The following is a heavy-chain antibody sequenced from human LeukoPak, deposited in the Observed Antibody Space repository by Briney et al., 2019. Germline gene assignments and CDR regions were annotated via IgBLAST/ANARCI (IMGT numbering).Heavy chain of an antibody. D-gene: IGHD3-10*01. CDR1: GYTFTSYD. Sequence: ASVKVSCKASGYTFTSYDINWVRQATGQGLEWMGWMNPNSGNTGYAQKFQGRVTMTRNTSISTAYMELSSLRSEDTAVYYCARGGWKYYYGSGSYEDWGQGTLVTVSP. CDR3: ARGGWKYYYGSGSYED. V-gene: IGHV1-8*01. CDR2: MNPNSGNT. J-gene: IGHJ4*02.